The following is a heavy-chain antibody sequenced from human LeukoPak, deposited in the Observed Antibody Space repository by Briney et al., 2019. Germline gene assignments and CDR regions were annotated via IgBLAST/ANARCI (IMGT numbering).Heavy chain of an antibody. D-gene: IGHD1-26*01. J-gene: IGHJ4*02. CDR2: IYYSGST. Sequence: SETLALTCTVSGGSISSYYWSWIRQPPGKGLEWIGYIYYSGSTNYNPSLKSRVTISVDTSKNRFSLKLSSVTAADTAVYYCARERGAYWGQGTLVTVSS. V-gene: IGHV4-59*01. CDR3: ARERGAY. CDR1: GGSISSYY.